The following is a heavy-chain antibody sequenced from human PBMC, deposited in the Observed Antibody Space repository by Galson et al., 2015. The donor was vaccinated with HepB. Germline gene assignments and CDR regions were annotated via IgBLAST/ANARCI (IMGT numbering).Heavy chain of an antibody. J-gene: IGHJ4*02. CDR2: INPSGGST. CDR3: ARAADTGYGDYRPDFDY. Sequence: SVKVSCKASGYTFTSYYMHWVRQAPGQGLEWMGIINPSGGSTSYAQKFQGRVTMTRDTSTSTVYMELSSLRSEDTAVYYCARAADTGYGDYRPDFDYWGQGTLVTVSS. V-gene: IGHV1-46*01. CDR1: GYTFTSYY. D-gene: IGHD4-17*01.